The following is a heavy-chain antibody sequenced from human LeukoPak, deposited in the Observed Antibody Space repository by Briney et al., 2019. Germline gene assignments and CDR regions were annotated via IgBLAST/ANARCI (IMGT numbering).Heavy chain of an antibody. CDR2: INHSGST. J-gene: IGHJ5*02. CDR3: ARASFYYDFWSGYYRNWFDP. V-gene: IGHV4-34*01. D-gene: IGHD3-3*01. Sequence: SETLSLTCAVYGGSFSGYYWSWIRQPPGKGLEWIGEINHSGSTNYNPSLKSRVTILVDTSKNQFSLKLSSVTAADTAVYYCARASFYYDFWSGYYRNWFDPWGQGTLVTVSS. CDR1: GGSFSGYY.